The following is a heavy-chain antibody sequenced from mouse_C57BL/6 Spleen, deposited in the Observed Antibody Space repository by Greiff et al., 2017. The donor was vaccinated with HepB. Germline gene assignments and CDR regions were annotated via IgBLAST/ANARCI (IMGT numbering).Heavy chain of an antibody. CDR1: GYSFTSYY. D-gene: IGHD1-1*01. J-gene: IGHJ2*01. CDR3: ARKDYYYGSDY. CDR2: IYPGSGNT. V-gene: IGHV1-66*01. Sequence: QVQLKQSGPELVKPGASVKISCKASGYSFTSYYIHWVKQRPGQGLEWIGWIYPGSGNTKYNEKFKGKATLTADTSSSTAYMQLSSLTSEDSAVYYCARKDYYYGSDYWGQGTTLTVSS.